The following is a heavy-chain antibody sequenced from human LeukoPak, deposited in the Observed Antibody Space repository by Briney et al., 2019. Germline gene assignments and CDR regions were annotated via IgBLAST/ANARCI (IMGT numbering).Heavy chain of an antibody. D-gene: IGHD5-24*01. CDR3: ARNPKEMATIINYFDY. CDR1: GYTFTGYY. J-gene: IGHJ4*02. V-gene: IGHV1-2*02. CDR2: INPNSGGT. Sequence: ASVKVSCKASGYTFTGYYIHWVRQAPGQGLEWMGWINPNSGGTNYAQKFQGRVTMTRDTSISTAYMELSRLRSDDTAVYYCARNPKEMATIINYFDYWGQGTLVTVSS.